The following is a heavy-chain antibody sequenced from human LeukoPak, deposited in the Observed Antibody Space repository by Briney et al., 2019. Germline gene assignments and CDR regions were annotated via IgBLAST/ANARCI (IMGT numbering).Heavy chain of an antibody. CDR2: IYHSGST. J-gene: IGHJ4*02. Sequence: PSETLSLTCTVSGGSISSGGYYWSWIRQPPGKGLEWIGYIYHSGSTYYNPSLKSRVTISVDRSKNQFSLKLSSVTAADTAVYYCARAPIHYGGNSVLWQQPFDYWGQGTLVTVSS. D-gene: IGHD4-23*01. CDR1: GGSISSGGYY. V-gene: IGHV4-30-2*01. CDR3: ARAPIHYGGNSVLWQQPFDY.